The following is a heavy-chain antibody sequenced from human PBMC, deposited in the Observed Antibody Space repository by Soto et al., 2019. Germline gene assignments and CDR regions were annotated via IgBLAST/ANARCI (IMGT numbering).Heavy chain of an antibody. CDR2: IKSKSDGGTT. J-gene: IGHJ4*02. CDR1: GFTFSNAW. V-gene: IGHV3-15*01. D-gene: IGHD2-21*01. CDR3: TTDLMWWERLTSCFDY. Sequence: EVQLVESGGGLVKPGGSLRLSCAASGFTFSNAWMSWVRQAPGKGLEWVGRIKSKSDGGTTDYAAPVKGRLTISRDDSKNTLYLQMNSLKTEDTAVYDGTTDLMWWERLTSCFDYWGQGTLVTVSS.